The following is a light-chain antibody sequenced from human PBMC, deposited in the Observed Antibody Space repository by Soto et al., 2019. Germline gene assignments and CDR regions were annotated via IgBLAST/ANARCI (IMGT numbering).Light chain of an antibody. CDR2: GAF. CDR1: QSVSGSR. Sequence: EIVLTQSPATLSLSPGEGATLSCRASQSVSGSRLAWYQQKPGQAPRLLIYGAFRRVTGIPDRFSGSGSGTDFTLTISRLEPEDFAVYYCQQYGSSPSTFGRGTKVEIK. V-gene: IGKV3-20*01. CDR3: QQYGSSPST. J-gene: IGKJ1*01.